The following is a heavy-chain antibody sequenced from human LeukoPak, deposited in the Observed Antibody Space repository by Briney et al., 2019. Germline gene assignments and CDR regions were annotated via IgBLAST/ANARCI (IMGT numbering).Heavy chain of an antibody. J-gene: IGHJ4*02. Sequence: GGSLRLSCAASGFTFSSHSMHWLRQAPGKGLEWVAVISYDGSDKYYADSVKGRFTISRDNSKNTLYLQMNSLRPEDTAVYYCATDSAGRVTMVRGPLDYWGQGTLVTVSS. CDR3: ATDSAGRVTMVRGPLDY. D-gene: IGHD3-10*01. V-gene: IGHV3-30*03. CDR1: GFTFSSHS. CDR2: ISYDGSDK.